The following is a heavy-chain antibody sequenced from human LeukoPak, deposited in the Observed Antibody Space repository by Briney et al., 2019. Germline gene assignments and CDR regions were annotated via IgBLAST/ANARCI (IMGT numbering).Heavy chain of an antibody. CDR1: GFTFSSYA. CDR2: ISGSGGST. CDR3: AKDPRSYYDSSGYYVDAFDI. J-gene: IGHJ3*02. Sequence: GGSLRLSCAASGFTFSSYAMSWVRQAPGKGLEWVSAISGSGGSTYYADSVKGRFTISRDNSKNTLYLQMNSLRAEDTAVYYCAKDPRSYYDSSGYYVDAFDIWGQGTMVTVSS. D-gene: IGHD3-22*01. V-gene: IGHV3-23*01.